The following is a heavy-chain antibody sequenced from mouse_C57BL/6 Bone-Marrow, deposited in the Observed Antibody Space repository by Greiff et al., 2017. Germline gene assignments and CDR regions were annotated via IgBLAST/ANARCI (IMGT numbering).Heavy chain of an antibody. CDR1: GYSFTGYS. V-gene: IGHV1-42*01. Sequence: EVQLQESGPELVKPGASVKISCTASGYSFTGYSMNWVKQSPEKSLEWIGEINPSTGGTTYNQKFKAQATLTEDKASSTAYMQLKGLTAGDSGASYCARGAGFAYWGQGTLVTVSA. J-gene: IGHJ3*01. CDR2: INPSTGGT. CDR3: ARGAGFAY.